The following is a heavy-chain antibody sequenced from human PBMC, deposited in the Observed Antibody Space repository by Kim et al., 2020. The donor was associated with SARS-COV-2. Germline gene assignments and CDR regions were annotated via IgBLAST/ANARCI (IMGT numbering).Heavy chain of an antibody. V-gene: IGHV3-11*01. CDR3: ARALWGGSYSRLDF. CDR1: RFTFSDYS. CDR2: VSSSGDAI. D-gene: IGHD1-26*01. J-gene: IGHJ4*02. Sequence: GSLRLSCAASRFTFSDYSMSWVRQAPGKGLEWVALVSSSGDAIYYADSMEGRFTISRDNARNSLYLQINSLRAEDTAVYYCARALWGGSYSRLDFWGQGTRVTVSS.